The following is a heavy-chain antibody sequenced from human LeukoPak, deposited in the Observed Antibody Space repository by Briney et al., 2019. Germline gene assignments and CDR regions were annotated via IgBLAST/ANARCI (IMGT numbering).Heavy chain of an antibody. V-gene: IGHV4-30-4*01. CDR1: GGSISSGDKY. Sequence: SETLSLTCNVSGGSISSGDKYWSWIRQPPGKGLEWIGYIYYSGSTYYNPSLKSRLTISVDTSENQVSLHLTSVTAADTAVYFCARVTRWAGLDFWGQGTLVTVSS. J-gene: IGHJ4*02. CDR2: IYYSGST. D-gene: IGHD2-21*02. CDR3: ARVTRWAGLDF.